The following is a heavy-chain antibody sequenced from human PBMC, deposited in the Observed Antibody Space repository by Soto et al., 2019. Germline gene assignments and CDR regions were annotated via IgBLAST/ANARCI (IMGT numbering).Heavy chain of an antibody. Sequence: QVQLVQSGAEVKKPGSSVNVSCKASGGTFSSYAISWVRQAPGQGLEWMGGFIPIFGTANYAQKFQGRVTITADESTSTAYKELSSLRSEDTAVYYCARDSKGASAIRLGYGMDVWGQGTTVTVSS. V-gene: IGHV1-69*01. D-gene: IGHD2-2*01. CDR3: ARDSKGASAIRLGYGMDV. J-gene: IGHJ6*02. CDR2: FIPIFGTA. CDR1: GGTFSSYA.